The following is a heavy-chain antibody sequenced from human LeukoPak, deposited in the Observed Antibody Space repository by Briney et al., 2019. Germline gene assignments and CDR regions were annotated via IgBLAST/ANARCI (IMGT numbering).Heavy chain of an antibody. CDR3: ATGPRPITMVRGVYYYFGY. D-gene: IGHD3-10*01. CDR2: SSAYNGNT. J-gene: IGHJ4*02. V-gene: IGHV1-18*01. Sequence: ASVKDSCKASGYTFTSYGISWVRQAPGQGLAGMGWSSAYNGNTNDAQKLQGRVTMTTDTSTSTAYMELRSLRSDDTAVYYCATGPRPITMVRGVYYYFGYWGQGTLVTVSS. CDR1: GYTFTSYG.